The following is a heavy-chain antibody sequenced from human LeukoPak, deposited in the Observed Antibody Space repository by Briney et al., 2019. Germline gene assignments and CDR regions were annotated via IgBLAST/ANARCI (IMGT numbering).Heavy chain of an antibody. CDR3: ARGPPRGYFDY. Sequence: PPQTLSLTCTVSGGSISSGGYYWSWIRQHPGKGLEWIGYIYYSGSTYYNPSLKSRVTISVDTSKNQFSLKLSSVTAADTAVYYCARGPPRGYFDYWGQGTLVTVSS. J-gene: IGHJ4*02. CDR1: GGSISSGGYY. D-gene: IGHD6-6*01. V-gene: IGHV4-31*03. CDR2: IYYSGST.